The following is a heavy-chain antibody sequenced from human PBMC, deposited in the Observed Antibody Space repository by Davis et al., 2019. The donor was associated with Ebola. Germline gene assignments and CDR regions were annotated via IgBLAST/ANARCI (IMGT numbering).Heavy chain of an antibody. CDR2: INHSEST. J-gene: IGHJ4*02. Sequence: MPSETLPLTCTVSGGSISSYYWSWIRQPPGKGLEWIGEINHSESTNYNPSLKSRVTISVDTSKNQFSLKMSSVTAADTAVYYWARGPPYYYDNLTGYSAFDYWGQGTLVTVS. CDR1: GGSISSYY. V-gene: IGHV4-34*01. CDR3: ARGPPYYYDNLTGYSAFDY. D-gene: IGHD3-9*01.